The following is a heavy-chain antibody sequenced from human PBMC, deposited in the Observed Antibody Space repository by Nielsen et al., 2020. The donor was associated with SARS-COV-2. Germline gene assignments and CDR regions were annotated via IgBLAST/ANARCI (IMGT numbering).Heavy chain of an antibody. D-gene: IGHD6-6*01. CDR1: GFMFSNYY. J-gene: IGHJ6*02. CDR2: ISGNGAYT. V-gene: IGHV3-11*03. Sequence: GESLKISCAASGFMFSNYYMNWIRHSPGKGLEWVSYISGNGAYTNYADSVRGRFTISRDNTKNSLFLQMNSLRVEDTAVYYCVKWVQLDLGYYYHGMDVWGQGTTVTVS. CDR3: VKWVQLDLGYYYHGMDV.